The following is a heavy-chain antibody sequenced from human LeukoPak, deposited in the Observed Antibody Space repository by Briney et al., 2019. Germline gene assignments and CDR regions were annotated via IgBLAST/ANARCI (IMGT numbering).Heavy chain of an antibody. Sequence: ESGPALVKPTQTLTLTCTFSGFSLSRSGMGVSWLRQPPGKALEWLARIDWDGDKFYSTALKSRLIISKDTSRNQVTLIMTNMDPVDTATYYCARTNYLLRYFDYWGQGTLVTVSS. V-gene: IGHV2-70*04. J-gene: IGHJ4*02. CDR2: IDWDGDK. CDR3: ARTNYLLRYFDY. CDR1: GFSLSRSGMG. D-gene: IGHD3-9*01.